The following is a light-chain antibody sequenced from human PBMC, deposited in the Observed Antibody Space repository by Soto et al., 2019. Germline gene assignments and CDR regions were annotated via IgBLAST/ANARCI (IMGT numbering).Light chain of an antibody. V-gene: IGKV1-33*01. CDR2: DAS. J-gene: IGKJ3*01. CDR3: QRYNSLPLVT. CDR1: QDIGNS. Sequence: DIQMTQSPSSLSASVGDRVTITCQASQDIGNSLNWYQQKPGKTPKLLIYDASNLETGAPSRFSGSGSGTDFTFTISSLQPEDIATYYCQRYNSLPLVTFGPGTKVDIK.